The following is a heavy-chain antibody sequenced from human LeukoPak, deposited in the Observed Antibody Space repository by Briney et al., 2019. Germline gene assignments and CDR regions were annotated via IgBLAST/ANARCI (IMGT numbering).Heavy chain of an antibody. CDR3: ARAKGSYSFDY. J-gene: IGHJ4*02. V-gene: IGHV3-48*04. Sequence: GGSLRLSCAASGFTFSSYWMSWVRQAPGKGLEWVSYISNSGSSIYYADSVKGRFTISRDNAKNSLYLQMNSLRAEDTAVYYCARAKGSYSFDYWGQGTLVTVSS. CDR1: GFTFSSYW. D-gene: IGHD3-10*01. CDR2: ISNSGSSI.